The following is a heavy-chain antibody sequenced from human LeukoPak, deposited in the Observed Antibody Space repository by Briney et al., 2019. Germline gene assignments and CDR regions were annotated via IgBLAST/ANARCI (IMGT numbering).Heavy chain of an antibody. D-gene: IGHD2-2*01. Sequence: PSETLSLTCTVSGGSISSSSYYWGWIRQPPGRGLEWIGSIYYSGSTYYNPSLKSRVTISVDTSKNQFSLKLSSVTAADTAVYYCARQGPAATENWFDPWGQGTLVTVSS. CDR2: IYYSGST. V-gene: IGHV4-39*01. J-gene: IGHJ5*02. CDR1: GGSISSSSYY. CDR3: ARQGPAATENWFDP.